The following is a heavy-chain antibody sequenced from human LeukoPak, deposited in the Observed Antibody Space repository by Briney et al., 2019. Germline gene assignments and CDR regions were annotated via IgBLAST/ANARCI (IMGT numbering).Heavy chain of an antibody. CDR1: GFSFSGHW. Sequence: HTGGSLRLSCAASGFSFSGHWMHWARQLPGKGLVWVSRISPTGSTTSYADSVKGRFTVSRDNAKNTLYLQMNSLRAEDTAVYYCARGGYYDRTCDYWGQGTLVTVSS. J-gene: IGHJ4*02. CDR3: ARGGYYDRTCDY. V-gene: IGHV3-74*01. D-gene: IGHD3-22*01. CDR2: ISPTGSTT.